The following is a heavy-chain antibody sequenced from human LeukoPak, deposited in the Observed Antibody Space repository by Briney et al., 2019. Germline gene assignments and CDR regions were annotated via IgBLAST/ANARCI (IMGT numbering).Heavy chain of an antibody. CDR3: ARDVHDSSGYSQYCYYYYGMDV. Sequence: PGGSLRLSCAASGFTFSSYAMHWVRQAPGKGLEWVAVISYDGSNKYYADSVKGRFTISRDNSKNTLYLQMNSLRAEDTAVYYCARDVHDSSGYSQYCYYYYGMDVWGHGTTVTVSS. CDR2: ISYDGSNK. J-gene: IGHJ6*02. V-gene: IGHV3-30-3*01. CDR1: GFTFSSYA. D-gene: IGHD3-22*01.